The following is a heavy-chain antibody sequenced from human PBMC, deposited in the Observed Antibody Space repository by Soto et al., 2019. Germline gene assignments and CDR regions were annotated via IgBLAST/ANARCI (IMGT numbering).Heavy chain of an antibody. CDR1: GGSISSGDYY. V-gene: IGHV4-30-4*01. J-gene: IGHJ4*02. D-gene: IGHD2-15*01. CDR3: ARYIGVTCFHDS. CDR2: IYYSGST. Sequence: QVQLQESGPGLVKPSQTLSLTCTVSGGSISSGDYYWSWIRQPPAKGLEWIGYIYYSGSTYYNPSLKSRVSMAVDTSTNQFYRTLSSVTAADTAVYYCARYIGVTCFHDSWGQGTLVTVSS.